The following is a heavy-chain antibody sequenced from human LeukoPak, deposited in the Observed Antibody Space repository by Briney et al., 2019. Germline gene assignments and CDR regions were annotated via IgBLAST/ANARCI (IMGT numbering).Heavy chain of an antibody. CDR2: ISYDGSNK. CDR1: GFTFSSYA. CDR3: ARGTHDYGDYVHDY. D-gene: IGHD4-17*01. V-gene: IGHV3-30-3*01. Sequence: GGSQRLSCAASGFTFSSYAMHWVRQAPGKGLEWVAVISYDGSNKYYADSVKGRFTISRDNSKNTLYLQMNSLRAEDTAVYYCARGTHDYGDYVHDYWGQGTLVTVSS. J-gene: IGHJ4*02.